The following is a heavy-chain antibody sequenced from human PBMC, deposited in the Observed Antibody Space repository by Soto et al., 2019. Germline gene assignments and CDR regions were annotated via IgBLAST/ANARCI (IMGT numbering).Heavy chain of an antibody. CDR2: IYYSGST. CDR1: GGSISSYY. V-gene: IGHV4-59*08. Sequence: SETLSLTCTVSGGSISSYYWSWIRQPPGKGLEWIGYIYYSGSTKYNPSLKSRVTLSVDTAKSQFSLKLSSVTAADTAVYYCARLCGGECYSGAEYFQHWGQGTLVTVSS. J-gene: IGHJ1*01. D-gene: IGHD2-21*01. CDR3: ARLCGGECYSGAEYFQH.